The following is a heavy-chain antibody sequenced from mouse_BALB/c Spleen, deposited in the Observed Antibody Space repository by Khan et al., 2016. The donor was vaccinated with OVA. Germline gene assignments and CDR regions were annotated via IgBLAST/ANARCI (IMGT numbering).Heavy chain of an antibody. CDR3: VSGLKYGNFDY. Sequence: QIQLVQSGPELKKPGETVKISCKASGYTFTDYSMHWVKQAPGKGLKWMGWINTETGEPTYADDFKGRFAFSLETSASTAYLQINNLKNEDTATYFCVSGLKYGNFDYWGQGTTLTVSS. D-gene: IGHD2-10*02. CDR2: INTETGEP. V-gene: IGHV9-2-1*01. CDR1: GYTFTDYS. J-gene: IGHJ2*01.